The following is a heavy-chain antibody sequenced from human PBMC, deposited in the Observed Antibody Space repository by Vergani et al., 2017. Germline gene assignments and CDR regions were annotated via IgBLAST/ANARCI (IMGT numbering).Heavy chain of an antibody. Sequence: EVQLVESGGGLVQPGGSLRLSCAASGFTFSSYAMSWVRQAPGKGLEWVSAISGSGGSTYYADYVKGRFTISRDNSKNMLYLQMNSLRAEDTAVYYCAKDRIEGIPLPHYFDYWGQGTLVTVSS. CDR3: AKDRIEGIPLPHYFDY. D-gene: IGHD6-13*01. J-gene: IGHJ4*02. CDR2: ISGSGGST. CDR1: GFTFSSYA. V-gene: IGHV3-23*04.